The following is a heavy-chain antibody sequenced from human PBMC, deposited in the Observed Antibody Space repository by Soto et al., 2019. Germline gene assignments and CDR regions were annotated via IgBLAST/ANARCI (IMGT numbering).Heavy chain of an antibody. V-gene: IGHV3-21*01. CDR3: ARHMDFCTIGLRYLFDY. D-gene: IGHD2-8*01. CDR1: GFTFSSYA. CDR2: ISGSGNYI. J-gene: IGHJ4*02. Sequence: EVQLVESGGGLVKPGGALRLSCAASGFTFSSYAMNWVRHAPGKGLEWVSAISGSGNYIYYADSVKGRFTLSRHNANSALYQQMNSLRAAGTAVYYFARHMDFCTIGLRYLFDYCGQGTLVTVS.